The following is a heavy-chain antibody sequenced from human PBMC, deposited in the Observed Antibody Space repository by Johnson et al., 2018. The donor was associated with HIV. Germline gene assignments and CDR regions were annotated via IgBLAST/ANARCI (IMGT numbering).Heavy chain of an antibody. J-gene: IGHJ3*02. CDR1: GFTFSNFA. D-gene: IGHD1-26*01. CDR2: ISYDGNNK. CDR3: ARIGGSYLVLWAFDI. Sequence: QVQLVESGGGVVQPGRSLRLSCAASGFTFSNFALHWVRQAPGKGLEWVAIISYDGNNKYYADSVKGRFTISRDNSTNTLYMQMNSLKPEDTALYYCARIGGSYLVLWAFDIWGQGTMVTVSS. V-gene: IGHV3-30-3*01.